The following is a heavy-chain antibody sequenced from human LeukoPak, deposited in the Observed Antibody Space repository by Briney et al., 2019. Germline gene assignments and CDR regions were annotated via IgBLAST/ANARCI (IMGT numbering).Heavy chain of an antibody. V-gene: IGHV3-30-3*01. D-gene: IGHD5-12*01. Sequence: PGGSLRLSCAASGFTFSGYAMHWVRQAPGKGLEWVAVISYDGSNKYYADSVKGRFTISRDNSKNTLYLQMNSLRAEDTAVYYCARDLRGYSGYDPTQYYYYGMDVWGQGTTVTVSS. CDR2: ISYDGSNK. J-gene: IGHJ6*02. CDR3: ARDLRGYSGYDPTQYYYYGMDV. CDR1: GFTFSGYA.